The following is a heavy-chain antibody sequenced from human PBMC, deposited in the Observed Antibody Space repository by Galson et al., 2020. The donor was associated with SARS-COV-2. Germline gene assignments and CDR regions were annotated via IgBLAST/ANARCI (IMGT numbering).Heavy chain of an antibody. Sequence: GGSLRLSCVVSGFTFSSYTINWVRQAPGKGLEWVSAISSNSDYIYYADSVKGRFTISRDNGKNPLYLQMNSLSPEDTAVYYCARDASWAMFGMDVWGQGTTVTVSS. CDR1: GFTFSSYT. CDR2: ISSNSDYI. D-gene: IGHD1-26*01. J-gene: IGHJ6*02. CDR3: ARDASWAMFGMDV. V-gene: IGHV3-21*01.